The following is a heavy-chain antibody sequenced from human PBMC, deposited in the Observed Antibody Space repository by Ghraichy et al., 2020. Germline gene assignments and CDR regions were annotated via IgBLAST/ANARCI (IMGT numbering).Heavy chain of an antibody. D-gene: IGHD6-13*01. CDR2: ISYDGSNK. Sequence: GESLNISCAASGFTFSSYAMHWVRQAPGKGLEWVAVISYDGSNKYYVDSVKGRFTISRDNSKNTLYLQMNSLRAEDTAVYYCARVGYSSSWSHGGFDYWGQGTLVTVSS. J-gene: IGHJ4*02. CDR3: ARVGYSSSWSHGGFDY. V-gene: IGHV3-30*04. CDR1: GFTFSSYA.